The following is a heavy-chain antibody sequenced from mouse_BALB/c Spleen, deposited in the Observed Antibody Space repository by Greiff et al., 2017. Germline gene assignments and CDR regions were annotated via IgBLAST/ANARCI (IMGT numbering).Heavy chain of an antibody. V-gene: IGHV5-6-5*01. J-gene: IGHJ2*01. CDR3: ARGGNYYFDY. CDR2: ISSGGST. Sequence: EVMLVESGGGLVKPGGSLKLSCAASGFTFSSYAMSWVRQTPEKRLEWVASISSGGSTYYPDSVKGRFTISRDNARNILYLQMSSLRSEDTAMYYCARGGNYYFDYWGQGTTLTVSS. CDR1: GFTFSSYA. D-gene: IGHD2-1*01.